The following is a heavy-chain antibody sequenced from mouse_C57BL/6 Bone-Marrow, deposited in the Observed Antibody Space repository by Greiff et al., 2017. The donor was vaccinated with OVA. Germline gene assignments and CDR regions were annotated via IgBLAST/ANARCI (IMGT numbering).Heavy chain of an antibody. CDR3: ARIGTTVVATSDY. CDR2: IYPRSGNT. V-gene: IGHV1-81*01. J-gene: IGHJ2*01. D-gene: IGHD1-1*01. Sequence: VQLQQSGAELARPGASVKLSCKASGYTFTSYGISWVKQRTGQGLEWIGEIYPRSGNTYYNEKFKGKATLTADKSSSTAYMELRSLTYEDSSVYFCARIGTTVVATSDYWGQGTTLTVSS. CDR1: GYTFTSYG.